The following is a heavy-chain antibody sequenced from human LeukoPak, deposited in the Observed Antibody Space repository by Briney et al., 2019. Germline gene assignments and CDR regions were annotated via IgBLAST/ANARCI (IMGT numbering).Heavy chain of an antibody. J-gene: IGHJ4*02. D-gene: IGHD3-10*01. CDR1: GGSISSYY. V-gene: IGHV4-59*08. CDR2: IYYSGST. Sequence: PSETLSLTCTVSGGSISSYYWSWIRQPPGKGLEWIGYIYYSGSTNYNPSLKSRVTISVDTSKNQFSLKLSSVTAADTAEYYCARTGTLRGYYDYWGQGTLVTVSS. CDR3: ARTGTLRGYYDY.